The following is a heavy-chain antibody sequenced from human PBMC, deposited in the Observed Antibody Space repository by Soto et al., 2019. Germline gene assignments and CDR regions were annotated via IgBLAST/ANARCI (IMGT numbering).Heavy chain of an antibody. Sequence: SETLSLTCTVSGESFGAYYWSWIRQSPGKGLEWIGEVYHSGDTKYNPSLKSRVTISEDPSKNQFSLRMTSMTAADTGVYYCARGFSNSVTTRFDSWGQGTLVTVSP. V-gene: IGHV4-34*01. CDR3: ARGFSNSVTTRFDS. CDR2: VYHSGDT. CDR1: GESFGAYY. J-gene: IGHJ4*02. D-gene: IGHD4-17*01.